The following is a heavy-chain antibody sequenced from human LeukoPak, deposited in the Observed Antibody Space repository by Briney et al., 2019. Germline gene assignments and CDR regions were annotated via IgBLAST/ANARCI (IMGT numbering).Heavy chain of an antibody. CDR3: ARGRYYYSSINCYRIGLGSFDY. J-gene: IGHJ4*02. CDR2: ISYDGSNK. Sequence: GGSLRLSCVAFGFTFSSYGMHWVRQAPGKGREWVAVISYDGSNKDYADSVKGRFTVSRDNSKNTLYLQMNSLRAEDTAVYHCARGRYYYSSINCYRIGLGSFDYWGQGNLVPVSS. V-gene: IGHV3-30-3*01. CDR1: GFTFSSYG. D-gene: IGHD2-2*01.